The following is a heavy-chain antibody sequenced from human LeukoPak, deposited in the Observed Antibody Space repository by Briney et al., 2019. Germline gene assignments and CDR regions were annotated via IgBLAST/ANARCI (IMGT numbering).Heavy chain of an antibody. D-gene: IGHD5-24*01. Sequence: SETLSVTCADHGESFSGYFWTWIRHPPRKRVGWIGEINHSGSANNNPALRSRVTVSVDTSNNQFSLRLTSVTAADTAVYYCARGWGMATTNWGYWSQGTLVTVSS. V-gene: IGHV4-34*01. J-gene: IGHJ4*02. CDR3: ARGWGMATTNWGY. CDR2: INHSGSA. CDR1: GESFSGYF.